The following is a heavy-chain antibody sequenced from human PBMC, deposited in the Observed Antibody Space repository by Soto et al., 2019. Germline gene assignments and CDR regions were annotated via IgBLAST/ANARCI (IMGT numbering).Heavy chain of an antibody. D-gene: IGHD3-3*01. CDR3: ARDSADFWSGYPNNWFDP. Sequence: PGGSLRLSCAASGFTFSSYGMHWVRQAPGKGLEWVAVIWYDGSNKYYADSVKGRFTISRDNSKNTLYLQMNSLRAEDTAVYYCARDSADFWSGYPNNWFDPWGQGTLVTVSS. V-gene: IGHV3-33*01. CDR1: GFTFSSYG. J-gene: IGHJ5*02. CDR2: IWYDGSNK.